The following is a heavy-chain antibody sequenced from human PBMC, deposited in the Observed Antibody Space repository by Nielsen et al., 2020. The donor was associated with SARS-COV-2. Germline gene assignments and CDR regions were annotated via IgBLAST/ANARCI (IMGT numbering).Heavy chain of an antibody. CDR2: VSASGGST. J-gene: IGHJ4*02. D-gene: IGHD2/OR15-2a*01. Sequence: GESLKLSCAASGFTFNIYAMAWVRRAPGRGLQWVTGVSASGGSTYYTDSVKGRFSISRDNSKNTLFLQMHSLRVEDTAVYYCARVLGLLAPFDYWGQGTLVTVSS. CDR3: ARVLGLLAPFDY. V-gene: IGHV3-23*01. CDR1: GFTFNIYA.